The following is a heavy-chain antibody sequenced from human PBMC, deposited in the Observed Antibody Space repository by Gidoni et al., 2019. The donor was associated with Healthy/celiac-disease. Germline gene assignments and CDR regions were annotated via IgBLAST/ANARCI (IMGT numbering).Heavy chain of an antibody. Sequence: QVQLVQSGAEVKKPGASVKVSCKASGYTFTGYYMHWVRQAPGQGLEWMGWINPNSGGTNYAQKFQGRVTMTRDTSISTAYMELSRLRSDDTAVYYCARDVGDSSSWYYYYYYMDVWGKGTTVTVSS. V-gene: IGHV1-2*02. CDR3: ARDVGDSSSWYYYYYYMDV. CDR1: GYTFTGYY. CDR2: INPNSGGT. J-gene: IGHJ6*03. D-gene: IGHD6-13*01.